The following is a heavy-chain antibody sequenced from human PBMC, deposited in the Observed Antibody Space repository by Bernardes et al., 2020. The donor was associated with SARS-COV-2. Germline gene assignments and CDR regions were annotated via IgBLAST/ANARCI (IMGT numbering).Heavy chain of an antibody. J-gene: IGHJ5*01. Sequence: SLRLSCAASGFTFRDYTMHWVRQAPGTGLEWVAGMWHDGSREYYVDSVKGRFAISRDNSNNTLYLQMNNLRVEDTALYRCAAEDGEWLESWGQGTLVTVSS. CDR3: AAEDGEWLES. V-gene: IGHV3-33*01. CDR2: MWHDGSRE. D-gene: IGHD4-17*01. CDR1: GFTFRDYT.